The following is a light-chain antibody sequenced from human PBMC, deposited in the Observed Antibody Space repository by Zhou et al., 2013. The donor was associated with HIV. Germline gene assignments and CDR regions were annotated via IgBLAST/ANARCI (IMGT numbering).Light chain of an antibody. V-gene: IGKV3D-15*01. CDR2: GGS. CDR3: QQYDNWPPLT. J-gene: IGKJ4*01. CDR1: QSVSTN. Sequence: EIVMTQSPATLSVSSGEGATLSCRASQSVSTNLAWYQLKPAQAPRLIIYGGSTRATGIPDRFSGTGSATDFTLTINRLEPEDFAVYYCQQYDNWPPLTFGGGTRVEIK.